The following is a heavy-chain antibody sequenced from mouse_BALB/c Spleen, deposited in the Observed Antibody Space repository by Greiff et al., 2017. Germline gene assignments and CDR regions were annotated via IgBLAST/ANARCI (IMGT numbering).Heavy chain of an antibody. CDR3: ARGEDGYSYAMDY. Sequence: VHLVESGPGLVQPSQSLSITCTVSSFSLTSYGVHWVRQSPGKGLEWLGVIWSGGSTDYNAAFISRLSISKDNSKSQVFFKMNSLQANDTAIYYCARGEDGYSYAMDYWGQGTSVTVSS. D-gene: IGHD2-3*01. CDR2: IWSGGST. V-gene: IGHV2-2*02. J-gene: IGHJ4*01. CDR1: SFSLTSYG.